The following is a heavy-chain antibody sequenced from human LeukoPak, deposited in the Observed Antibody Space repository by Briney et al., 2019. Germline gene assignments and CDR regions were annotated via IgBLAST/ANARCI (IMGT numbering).Heavy chain of an antibody. Sequence: ASVKVSYKASGYTFTSCDINWVRQAPGQGLEWMGWMNPNSGNTGYAQKFQGRVTMTRNTSISTAYMELSSLRSEDTAVYYCPRYSTSWDAGWFDPWGQGTLVTVSS. V-gene: IGHV1-8*01. CDR2: MNPNSGNT. J-gene: IGHJ5*02. D-gene: IGHD6-13*01. CDR3: PRYSTSWDAGWFDP. CDR1: GYTFTSCD.